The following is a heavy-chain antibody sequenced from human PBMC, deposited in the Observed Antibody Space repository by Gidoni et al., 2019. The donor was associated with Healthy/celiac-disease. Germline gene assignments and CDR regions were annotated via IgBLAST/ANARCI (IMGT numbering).Heavy chain of an antibody. CDR2: IYYSGST. Sequence: QVQLQESGPGLVKPSETLSLIGTVSGGSISSYYWSWIRQPPGKGLEWIRYIYYSGSTNYNPSLKSRVTISVDTSKNQFSLKLSSVTAADAAVYYCARSLAVAEGYGMDVWGQGTTVTVSS. V-gene: IGHV4-59*01. CDR3: ARSLAVAEGYGMDV. J-gene: IGHJ6*02. CDR1: GGSISSYY. D-gene: IGHD6-19*01.